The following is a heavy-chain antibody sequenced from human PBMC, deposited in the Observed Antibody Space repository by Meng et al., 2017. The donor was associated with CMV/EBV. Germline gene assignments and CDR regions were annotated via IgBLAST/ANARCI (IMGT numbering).Heavy chain of an antibody. Sequence: QVLLEGPGPGLVHPSETLSLTCTVSGGSTSSYYWCWIRQPAGKGLEWIGRIYTSGSTNYNPSLKSRVTMSVDTSKNQFSLKLSSVTAADTAVYYCAKSSEQNWNYGGWYFDLWGRGTLVTVSS. D-gene: IGHD1-7*01. CDR3: AKSSEQNWNYGGWYFDL. CDR2: IYTSGST. J-gene: IGHJ2*01. V-gene: IGHV4-4*07. CDR1: GGSTSSYY.